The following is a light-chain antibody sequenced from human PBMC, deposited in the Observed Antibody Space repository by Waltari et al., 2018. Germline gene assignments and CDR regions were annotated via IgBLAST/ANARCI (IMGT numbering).Light chain of an antibody. J-gene: IGLJ3*02. V-gene: IGLV1-51*02. Sequence: QSVLTQPPSVSAFPGHKVTISCSGGPSPLGTNGVYWSRHLPGSVPELLIYETNGRPTGTPDRFSASKSGTSATLDITGLQPGDEADYYCGTWDSSMAVWLFGGGTKLIV. CDR2: ETN. CDR3: GTWDSSMAVWL. CDR1: PSPLGTNG.